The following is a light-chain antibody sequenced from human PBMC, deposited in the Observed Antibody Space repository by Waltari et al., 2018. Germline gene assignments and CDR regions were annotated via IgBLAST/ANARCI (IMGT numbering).Light chain of an antibody. Sequence: EIVLTQSPGTLSLSPGESATLSCRASQRISTTYLAWYHQKPGHTPRLLIYDASSRATGIPDRFRGSGSGTDFTLTVSRLEPEDFAVYYCQQYGHSPPYTFGQGTKLEIK. CDR1: QRISTTY. J-gene: IGKJ2*01. V-gene: IGKV3-20*01. CDR2: DAS. CDR3: QQYGHSPPYT.